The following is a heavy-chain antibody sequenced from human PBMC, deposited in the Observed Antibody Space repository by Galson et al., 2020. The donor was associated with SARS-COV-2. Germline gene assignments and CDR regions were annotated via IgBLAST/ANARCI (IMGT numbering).Heavy chain of an antibody. CDR2: MNPNNGNA. V-gene: IGHV1-8*01. CDR1: GYSFTSYD. CDR3: ARGDFVAPHDY. J-gene: IGHJ4*02. Sequence: ASVKVSCKASGYSFTSYDINWVRQATGQGLEWMGWMNPNNGNAGYAQKFRGRVTMTRDRSTSTAYLELSSLRSEDTAVYYCARGDFVAPHDYWGQGTLVTVSS. D-gene: IGHD6-6*01.